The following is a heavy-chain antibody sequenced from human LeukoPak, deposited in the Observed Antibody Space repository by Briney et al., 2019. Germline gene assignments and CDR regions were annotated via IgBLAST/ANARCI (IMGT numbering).Heavy chain of an antibody. J-gene: IGHJ4*02. CDR3: ARTNYGSGSYYTLYYFDY. D-gene: IGHD3-10*01. CDR2: IYYSGST. CDR1: GGSISSYY. Sequence: ETLSLTCTVSGGSISSYYWSWIRQPPGKGLEWIGYIYYSGSTNYNPSLKSRVTISVDTSKNQFSLKLSSVTAADTAVYYCARTNYGSGSYYTLYYFDYWGQGTLVTVSS. V-gene: IGHV4-59*01.